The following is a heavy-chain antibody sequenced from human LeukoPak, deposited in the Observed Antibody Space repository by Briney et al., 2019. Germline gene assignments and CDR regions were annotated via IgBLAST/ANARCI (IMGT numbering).Heavy chain of an antibody. CDR2: IHYSGST. CDR1: GGSVSGGNYY. V-gene: IGHV4-61*01. Sequence: PSETLSLTCTVSGGSVSGGNYYCSWSRQSPGKGLEWIGYIHYSGSTVYSPSLKSRVTMSIDTPKNQFSLNLSSVTAADTAVYYCARTGSTGGYWGQRTLVTVSS. CDR3: ARTGSTGGY. D-gene: IGHD1-1*01. J-gene: IGHJ4*02.